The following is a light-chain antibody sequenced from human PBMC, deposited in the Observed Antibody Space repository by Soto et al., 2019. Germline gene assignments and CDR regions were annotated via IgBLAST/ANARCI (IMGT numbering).Light chain of an antibody. CDR1: SSDVGGCDY. CDR2: EVN. V-gene: IGLV2-14*01. Sequence: QSALTQPASVSGSPGQSITISCTGTSSDVGGCDYVSWYQLHPGKAPKLMVFEVNNRPSGVSYRFSGSKSGNTAPLTISGLQAEDEADYFCSSYSISTAYLFGTGTKVTVL. J-gene: IGLJ1*01. CDR3: SSYSISTAYL.